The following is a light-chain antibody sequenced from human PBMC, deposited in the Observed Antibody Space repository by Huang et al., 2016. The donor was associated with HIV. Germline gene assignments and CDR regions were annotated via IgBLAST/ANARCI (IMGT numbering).Light chain of an antibody. Sequence: DIVMTQSPDSLAVSLGETATINCKSSQSVSYSSNNKNYLAWYQQRPGHPPKLRIYWAATRESGVPDRFSGSGSGTNFNLTISSLQAEDVAVYYCQQYRSDFWSFGQGTKVEIK. CDR1: QSVSYSSNNKNY. CDR2: WAA. V-gene: IGKV4-1*01. CDR3: QQYRSDFWS. J-gene: IGKJ1*01.